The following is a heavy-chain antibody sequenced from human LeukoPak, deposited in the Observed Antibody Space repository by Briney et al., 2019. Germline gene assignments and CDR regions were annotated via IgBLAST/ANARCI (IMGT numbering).Heavy chain of an antibody. Sequence: GGSLRLSCVASGFTFSSSWMNWVRQAPGKGLDSVANIKYDGSEEYYVDSVKGRFTISRDNAQNSLYLQMNNLRAEDTAVYYCARDVYRSFDYWGQGTLVTVSS. V-gene: IGHV3-7*01. CDR2: IKYDGSEE. CDR1: GFTFSSSW. CDR3: ARDVYRSFDY. D-gene: IGHD5/OR15-5a*01. J-gene: IGHJ4*02.